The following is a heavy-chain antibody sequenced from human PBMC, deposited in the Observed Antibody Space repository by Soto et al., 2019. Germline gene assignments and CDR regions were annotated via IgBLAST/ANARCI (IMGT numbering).Heavy chain of an antibody. CDR1: GGTFSSYA. Sequence: QVQLVQSGAEVKKPGSSVKVSCKASGGTFSSYAISWVRQAPGQGLEWMGGIIPIFGTANYAQKFQGRVTNSAEKSKSHGYMELSSLRSEDTAVYYCARDSRGTNYLYYFDYWGQGTLVTVSS. D-gene: IGHD1-1*01. CDR3: ARDSRGTNYLYYFDY. V-gene: IGHV1-69*06. J-gene: IGHJ4*02. CDR2: IIPIFGTA.